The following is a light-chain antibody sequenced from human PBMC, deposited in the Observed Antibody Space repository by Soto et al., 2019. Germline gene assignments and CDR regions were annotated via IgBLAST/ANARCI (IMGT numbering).Light chain of an antibody. CDR2: ATS. V-gene: IGKV3-20*01. CDR3: QQYDTSLPMYP. J-gene: IGKJ2*01. CDR1: QSVGRN. Sequence: VLTQSLSTLSGSPRERAILXCSSGQSVGRNLAWYQQKPDQSPRLLIYATSTRAAGIPDRFSGSGSGTDFTLTISRLEPDDVAVYYRQQYDTSLPMYPFGQVANVDIK.